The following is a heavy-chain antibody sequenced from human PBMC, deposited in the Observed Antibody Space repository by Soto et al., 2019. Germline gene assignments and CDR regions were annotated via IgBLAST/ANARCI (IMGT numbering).Heavy chain of an antibody. CDR3: ARDMGSAFDY. J-gene: IGHJ4*02. V-gene: IGHV1-3*01. D-gene: IGHD3-10*01. Sequence: QVQLVQSGAEVKKPGASVKVSCKASGYTFTSYAMHWVRQAPGQRLEWMGWINAGNGNTKYSQKFQGRVTITRDTSASTAYMELSSLRYEDTAVDYCARDMGSAFDYWGPGTLVTVSS. CDR2: INAGNGNT. CDR1: GYTFTSYA.